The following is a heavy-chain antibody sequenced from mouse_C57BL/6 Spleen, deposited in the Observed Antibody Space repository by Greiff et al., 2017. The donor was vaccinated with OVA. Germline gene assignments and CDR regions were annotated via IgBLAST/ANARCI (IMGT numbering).Heavy chain of an antibody. CDR1: GFTFSDYG. J-gene: IGHJ3*01. CDR2: ISSGSSTI. CDR3: ARLLRTWFAY. Sequence: EVQGVESGGGLVKPGGSLKLSCAASGFTFSDYGMHWVRQAPEKGLEWVAYISSGSSTIYYADTVKGRFTISRDNAKNTLFLQMTSLRSEDTAMYYCARLLRTWFAYWGQGTLVTVSA. V-gene: IGHV5-17*01.